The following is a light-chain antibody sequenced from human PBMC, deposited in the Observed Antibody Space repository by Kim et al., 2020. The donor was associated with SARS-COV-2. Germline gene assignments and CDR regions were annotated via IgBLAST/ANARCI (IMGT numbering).Light chain of an antibody. V-gene: IGLV4-69*01. CDR2: INSDGSH. J-gene: IGLJ3*02. CDR3: QTWGTEIPWV. Sequence: QLVLTQSPSASASLGASVKLTCTLSSGHSTYAIAWHQQRPEKGPRYLMKINSDGSHNKGDGIPDRFSGSSSGADRYLIISSLQSEDAADYYCQTWGTEIPWVFGGGTQLTVL. CDR1: SGHSTYA.